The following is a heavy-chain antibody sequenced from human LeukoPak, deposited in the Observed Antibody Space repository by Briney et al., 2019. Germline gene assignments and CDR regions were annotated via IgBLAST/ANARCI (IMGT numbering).Heavy chain of an antibody. CDR1: GFTFNTYS. J-gene: IGHJ4*02. Sequence: GGSLRLSCAASGFTFNTYSMNWVRQAPGKGLEWLSYVKSGNYDIQYADSVTGRFTVSRDSATNSLYLQMNDLKAEDTAVYYCARDSDWAFDYWGQGTLVTVSS. CDR2: VKSGNYDI. D-gene: IGHD3-9*01. V-gene: IGHV3-48*01. CDR3: ARDSDWAFDY.